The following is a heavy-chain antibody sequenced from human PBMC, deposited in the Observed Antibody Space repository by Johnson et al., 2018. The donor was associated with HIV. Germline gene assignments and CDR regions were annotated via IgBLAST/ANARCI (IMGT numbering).Heavy chain of an antibody. CDR3: ARVNWNYEAFDI. Sequence: VLLVESGGGLVQPGGSLRLSCAASGFTFSSYEMNWVRQAPGKGLEWVSYISSSGSTIYYADSVKGRFTISRDNAKNSLYLQMNSLRAEDTAVYYCARVNWNYEAFDIWGQGTMVTVSS. J-gene: IGHJ3*02. V-gene: IGHV3-48*03. D-gene: IGHD1-7*01. CDR2: ISSSGSTI. CDR1: GFTFSSYE.